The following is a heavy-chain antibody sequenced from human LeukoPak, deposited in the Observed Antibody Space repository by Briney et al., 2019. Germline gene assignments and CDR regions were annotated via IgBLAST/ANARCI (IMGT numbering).Heavy chain of an antibody. CDR1: GFTFTSYA. CDR2: ISGSGRTT. J-gene: IGHJ6*03. V-gene: IGHV3-23*01. Sequence: PGGSLRLSCVASGFTFTSYAMSWVRQAPGKGLEWVSVISGSGRTTFHADSVKGRFTISRDNSKNTLYLQMNSLRAEDTALYFCGASADYYYYYMDVWGKGTTVTVSS. CDR3: GASADYYYYYMDV.